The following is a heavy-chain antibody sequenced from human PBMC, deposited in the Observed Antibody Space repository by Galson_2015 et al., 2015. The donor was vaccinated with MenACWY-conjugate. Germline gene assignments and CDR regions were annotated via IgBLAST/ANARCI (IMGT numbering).Heavy chain of an antibody. Sequence: SETLSLTCSVSVGSIRSPYWSWIRQPPGKGLEWIGYMYYTGSTNYNPSLESRVSMSIDTSENQFSLKLTSVTAADTAVYYCVRDQDRNYNFYGLDVWGQGTTVIVSS. CDR1: VGSIRSPY. CDR2: MYYTGST. CDR3: VRDQDRNYNFYGLDV. J-gene: IGHJ6*02. V-gene: IGHV4-59*11.